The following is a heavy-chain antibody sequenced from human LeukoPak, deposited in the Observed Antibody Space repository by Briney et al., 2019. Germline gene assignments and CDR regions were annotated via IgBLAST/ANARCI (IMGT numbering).Heavy chain of an antibody. V-gene: IGHV4-59*01. CDR1: GGSISSYY. D-gene: IGHD3-16*01. CDR3: ARDPRGGASRDSWFDP. J-gene: IGHJ5*02. CDR2: IYYSGST. Sequence: SETPSLTCPVSGGSISSYYWSWIRQPPGKGLEWIGYIYYSGSTNYNPSLKSRVTISVDTSKNRFSLKLSSVTAADTAVYYCARDPRGGASRDSWFDPWGQGTLVTVSS.